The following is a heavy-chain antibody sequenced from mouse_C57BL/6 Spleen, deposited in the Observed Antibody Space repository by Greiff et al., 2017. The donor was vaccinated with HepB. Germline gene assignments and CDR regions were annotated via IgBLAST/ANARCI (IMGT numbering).Heavy chain of an antibody. Sequence: EVQLVESGPGLVKPSQSLSLTCSVTGYSITSGYYWNWIRQFPGNKLEWMGYISYDGSNNYNPSLKNRISITRDTSKNQFFLKLNSVTTEDTATYYCARGWYPDYWGQGTTLTVSS. CDR2: ISYDGSN. V-gene: IGHV3-6*01. D-gene: IGHD2-1*01. CDR1: GYSITSGYY. CDR3: ARGWYPDY. J-gene: IGHJ2*01.